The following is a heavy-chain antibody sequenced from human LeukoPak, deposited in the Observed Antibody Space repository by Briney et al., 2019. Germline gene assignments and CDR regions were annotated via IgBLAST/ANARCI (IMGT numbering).Heavy chain of an antibody. J-gene: IGHJ6*02. CDR3: AKSLVRGVIRDYYGMDV. D-gene: IGHD3-10*01. CDR1: GFTFSSYW. V-gene: IGHV3-7*03. Sequence: PGGSLRLSCAASGFTFSSYWMSWVRQAPGKGLEWVANIKQDGSEKYYVDSVKGRFTISRDNAKNSLYLQMNSLRAEDTAVYYCAKSLVRGVIRDYYGMDVWGQGTTVTVSS. CDR2: IKQDGSEK.